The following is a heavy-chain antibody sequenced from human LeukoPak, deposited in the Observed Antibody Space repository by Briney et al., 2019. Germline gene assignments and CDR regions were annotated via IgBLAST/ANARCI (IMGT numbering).Heavy chain of an antibody. Sequence: SETLSLTCTVSGGSISSYYWSWIRQPPGKGLEWIGYIYYSGSTNYSPSLKSRVTISVDTSKNQFSLKLGSVTAADTAVYYCARARSHFDYWGQGTLVTVSS. CDR3: ARARSHFDY. CDR2: IYYSGST. V-gene: IGHV4-59*08. J-gene: IGHJ4*02. CDR1: GGSISSYY.